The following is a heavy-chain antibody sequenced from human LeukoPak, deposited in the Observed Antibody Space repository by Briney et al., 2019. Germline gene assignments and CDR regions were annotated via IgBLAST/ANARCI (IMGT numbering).Heavy chain of an antibody. V-gene: IGHV3-21*05. CDR1: GFTFSSYE. J-gene: IGHJ4*02. Sequence: PGGSLGLSCAASGFTFSSYEMNWVRQAPGKGLEWVSYISSSSSYIYYADSVKGRFTISRDNAKNSLYLQMNSLRGEDTAVYYCAREWGLSGYDSLSYWGQGTLVTVSS. CDR2: ISSSSSYI. D-gene: IGHD5-12*01. CDR3: AREWGLSGYDSLSY.